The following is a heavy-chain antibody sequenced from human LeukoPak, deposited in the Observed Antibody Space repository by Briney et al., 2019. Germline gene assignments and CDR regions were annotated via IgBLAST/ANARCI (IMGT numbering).Heavy chain of an antibody. V-gene: IGHV1-2*02. CDR2: INPNSGGT. Sequence: ASVKVSCKASGYTFTGYYMHWVRQPPGQGLEWMGWINPNSGGTNYAQKFQGRVTMTRDTSISTAYMELSRLRSDDTAVYYCASLGYCSSTSCFNIGYYYMDVWGKGTTVTVSS. CDR3: ASLGYCSSTSCFNIGYYYMDV. J-gene: IGHJ6*03. D-gene: IGHD2-2*03. CDR1: GYTFTGYY.